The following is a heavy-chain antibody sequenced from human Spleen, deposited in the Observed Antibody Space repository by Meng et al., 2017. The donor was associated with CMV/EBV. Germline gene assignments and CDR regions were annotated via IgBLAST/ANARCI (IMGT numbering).Heavy chain of an antibody. J-gene: IGHJ4*02. CDR3: ARGKRGGGYESLDY. V-gene: IGHV1-2*02. CDR2: IHPHRGDT. D-gene: IGHD5-12*01. CDR1: GYTFTAHY. Sequence: ASVKVSCKASGYTFTAHYFHWVRQAPGQGLEWMGWIHPHRGDTNYAQKFQGRVTVTRDTSMSTVYMELSGLRSEDRAVYYCARGKRGGGYESLDYWGQGTPVTVSS.